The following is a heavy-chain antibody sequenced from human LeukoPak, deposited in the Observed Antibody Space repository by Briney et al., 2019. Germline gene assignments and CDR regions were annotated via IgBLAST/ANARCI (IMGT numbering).Heavy chain of an antibody. D-gene: IGHD1-14*01. J-gene: IGHJ4*02. CDR1: GGSFSGYY. Sequence: PSETLSLTCAVYGGSFSGYYWSWIRQPPGKGLEWIGEINHSGSTNYNPSLKSRVTISVDTSKNQFSLKLSSVTAADTVVYYCARPFITGDWGQGTLVTVSS. CDR3: ARPFITGD. CDR2: INHSGST. V-gene: IGHV4-34*01.